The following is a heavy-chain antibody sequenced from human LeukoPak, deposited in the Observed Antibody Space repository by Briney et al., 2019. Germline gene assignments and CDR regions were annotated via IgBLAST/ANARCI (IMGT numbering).Heavy chain of an antibody. CDR3: ARERGSMVRGVIISPLYFDY. Sequence: GGSLRLSCAASGFTFSSYAMHWVRQAPGKGLEWVAVISYDGSNKYYADSVKGRFTISRDNSKNTLYLQVNSLRAEDTAVYYCARERGSMVRGVIISPLYFDYWGQGTLVTVSS. J-gene: IGHJ4*02. D-gene: IGHD3-10*01. CDR2: ISYDGSNK. V-gene: IGHV3-30-3*01. CDR1: GFTFSSYA.